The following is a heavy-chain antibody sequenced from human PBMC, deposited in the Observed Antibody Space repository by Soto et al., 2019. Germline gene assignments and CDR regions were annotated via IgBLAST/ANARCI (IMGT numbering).Heavy chain of an antibody. Sequence: GGSLKISFKFSGYSLSSYLIVLVLQMPGKGLDCVWRIDPSDSYTNYSPSFQGHVTISADKSISTAELQWSSLKASDTAMYYCPRHVNTGGYDLAGRNRSQDCLDTWGQGTLVTVSS. J-gene: IGHJ5*02. D-gene: IGHD5-12*01. CDR1: GYSLSSYL. CDR3: PRHVNTGGYDLAGRNRSQDCLDT. V-gene: IGHV5-10-1*01. CDR2: IDPSDSYT.